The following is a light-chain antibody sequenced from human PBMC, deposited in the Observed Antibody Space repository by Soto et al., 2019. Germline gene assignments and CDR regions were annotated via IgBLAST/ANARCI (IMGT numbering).Light chain of an antibody. Sequence: IQMTQSTSSLSASGGDSVTITCRASQGISSFLAWYQQIPGTAPKLLIYHASTLESGVPSRFSGSGSGTEFTLTISSLQHDDFATYYCQQYNSYSCGQGTKGE. V-gene: IGKV1-13*02. J-gene: IGKJ1*01. CDR1: QGISSF. CDR3: QQYNSYS. CDR2: HAS.